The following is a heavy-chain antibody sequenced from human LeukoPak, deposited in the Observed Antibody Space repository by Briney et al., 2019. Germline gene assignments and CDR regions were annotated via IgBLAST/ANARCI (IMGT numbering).Heavy chain of an antibody. J-gene: IGHJ4*02. D-gene: IGHD3-3*01. Sequence: SETLSLTCTVSGGPRNCWNWVRQPAGQGLEWIGRLCTSGSINYNPSLNSRLTISLDTSKNQLSLRLTSVTAADTAVYYCAREGGTIYFDYWGQGALVTVSS. CDR1: GGPRNC. CDR2: LCTSGSI. V-gene: IGHV4-4*07. CDR3: AREGGTIYFDY.